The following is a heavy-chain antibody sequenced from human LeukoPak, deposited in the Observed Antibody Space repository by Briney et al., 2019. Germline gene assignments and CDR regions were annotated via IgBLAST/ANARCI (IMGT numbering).Heavy chain of an antibody. CDR1: GGSISSYY. CDR2: INHSGST. V-gene: IGHV4-34*01. J-gene: IGHJ4*02. D-gene: IGHD3-3*01. CDR3: ARGRFFGRFLEWQNSNFDY. Sequence: SETLSLTCTVSGGSISSYYWSWIRQPPGKGLEWIGEINHSGSTNYNPSLKSRVTISVDTSKNQFSLKLSSVTAADTAVYYCARGRFFGRFLEWQNSNFDYWGQGTLVTVSS.